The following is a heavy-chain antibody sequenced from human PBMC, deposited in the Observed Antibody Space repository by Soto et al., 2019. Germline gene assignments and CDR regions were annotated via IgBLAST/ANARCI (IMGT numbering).Heavy chain of an antibody. D-gene: IGHD2-2*01. CDR2: ISSSSSYI. Sequence: PGGSLRLSCAASGFTFSSYSMNWVRQAPGKGLEWVSSISSSSSYIYYADSVKGRFTISRDNAKNSLFLQMNGLKSDDTAVYYCARDLCSGSSCYQGGWGQGTLVTVSS. CDR1: GFTFSSYS. J-gene: IGHJ4*02. V-gene: IGHV3-21*01. CDR3: ARDLCSGSSCYQGG.